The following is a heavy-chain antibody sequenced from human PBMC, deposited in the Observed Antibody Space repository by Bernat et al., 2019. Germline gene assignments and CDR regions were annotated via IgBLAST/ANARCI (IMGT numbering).Heavy chain of an antibody. CDR2: IWYDGGNK. CDR1: GFTFSSYG. V-gene: IGHV3-33*01. Sequence: QVQLVESGGGVVQPGRSLRLSCAASGFTFSSYGMHWVRQAPGKGLEWVAVIWYDGGNKYYADSVKGRFTISRDNSKNTLYLQMNSLRAEDTAVYYCARESMAPDLFDYWGQGTLVTVSS. J-gene: IGHJ4*02. D-gene: IGHD2/OR15-2a*01. CDR3: ARESMAPDLFDY.